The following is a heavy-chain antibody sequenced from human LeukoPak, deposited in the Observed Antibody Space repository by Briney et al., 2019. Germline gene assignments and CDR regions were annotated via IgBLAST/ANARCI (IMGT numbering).Heavy chain of an antibody. Sequence: PGGSLRLSCAASGFTFSSYAMSWVRQAPGKGLEWVSAISGSGGSTYYADSVKGRFTISRDNSKNTLYLQMNSLRAEDTAVYYCAKDGSYDGDYYMDVWGKGTTVTVSS. V-gene: IGHV3-23*01. J-gene: IGHJ6*03. CDR1: GFTFSSYA. CDR3: AKDGSYDGDYYMDV. D-gene: IGHD3-3*01. CDR2: ISGSGGST.